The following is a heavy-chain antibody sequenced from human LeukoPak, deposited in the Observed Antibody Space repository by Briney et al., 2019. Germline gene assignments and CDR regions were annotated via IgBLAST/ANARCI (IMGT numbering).Heavy chain of an antibody. CDR2: ISRLGTTT. D-gene: IGHD3-10*01. CDR3: ARDSKTTGWFGGAFDI. J-gene: IGHJ3*02. V-gene: IGHV3-48*03. CDR1: GVTLSSYE. Sequence: GGSLGLSCETSGVTLSSYELSWVRQPPGKGLEWVAYISRLGTTTYYADSVKGRFTISRDNADNSFFMQMNSLTADDTAIYYCARDSKTTGWFGGAFDIWGQGTTVTVSS.